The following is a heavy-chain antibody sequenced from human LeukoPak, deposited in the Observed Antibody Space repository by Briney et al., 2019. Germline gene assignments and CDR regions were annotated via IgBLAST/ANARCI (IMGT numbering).Heavy chain of an antibody. Sequence: ASVKVSCKASGYTYTSYGISWVRQAPGQGLEWMGWISAYNGNTNYAQKLQGRVTMTTDTSTSTAYMELRSLRSDDTAVYYCATRYCSSTSCPPRFDYYYYYGMDVWGQGTTVTVPS. J-gene: IGHJ6*02. CDR2: ISAYNGNT. V-gene: IGHV1-18*01. CDR3: ATRYCSSTSCPPRFDYYYYYGMDV. D-gene: IGHD2-2*01. CDR1: GYTYTSYG.